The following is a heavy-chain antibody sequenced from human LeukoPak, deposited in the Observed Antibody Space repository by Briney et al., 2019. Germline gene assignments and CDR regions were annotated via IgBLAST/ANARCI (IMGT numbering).Heavy chain of an antibody. CDR3: AKDVDPFGSGGYVEGFDY. Sequence: GGSLRLSCAASGFTFSSYGMHWVRQAPGKGLEWVAVISYDGSNKYYADSVKGRFTISRDNSKNTLYLQMNSLRAEDTAVYYCAKDVDPFGSGGYVEGFDYWGQGTLVTVSS. CDR2: ISYDGSNK. J-gene: IGHJ4*02. V-gene: IGHV3-30*18. CDR1: GFTFSSYG. D-gene: IGHD3-10*01.